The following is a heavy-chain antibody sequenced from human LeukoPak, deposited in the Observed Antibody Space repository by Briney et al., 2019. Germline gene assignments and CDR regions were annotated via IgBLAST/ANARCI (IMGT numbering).Heavy chain of an antibody. J-gene: IGHJ4*02. CDR1: GFTFSGYG. CDR3: AKGGPYCSGGSCLSYFDS. Sequence: QPGRSLRLSCVASGFTFSGYGVHWVRQAPGKGLDGVAVISYDGSNKYYADSVKGRFTISRDNSKNTLYLQVNSLRAEDTAVYYCAKGGPYCSGGSCLSYFDSWGQGTLVTVSS. CDR2: ISYDGSNK. D-gene: IGHD2-15*01. V-gene: IGHV3-30*18.